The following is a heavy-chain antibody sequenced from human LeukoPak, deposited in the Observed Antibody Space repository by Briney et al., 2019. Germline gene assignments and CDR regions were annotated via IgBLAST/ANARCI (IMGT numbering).Heavy chain of an antibody. V-gene: IGHV3-30*04. D-gene: IGHD2-21*01. Sequence: GGSLRLSCAASGFTFSSYAMSWVRQAPGKGLEWVAVISYDGSNKYYADSVKGRFTISRDNSKNTLYLQMNSLRAEDTAVYYCAREVNVVALSAFDYWGQGTLVTVSS. J-gene: IGHJ4*02. CDR2: ISYDGSNK. CDR1: GFTFSSYA. CDR3: AREVNVVALSAFDY.